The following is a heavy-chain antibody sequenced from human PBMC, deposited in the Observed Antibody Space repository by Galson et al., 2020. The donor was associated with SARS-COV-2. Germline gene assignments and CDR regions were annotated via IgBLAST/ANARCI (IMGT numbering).Heavy chain of an antibody. CDR3: ARGRDSVVDIVLMVYASYCDY. CDR1: GYSFPSYW. Sequence: GESLKIPCKGSGYSFPSYWIGWVRQLPGKGLEWMGIIYPGDSDTSYSPSFQGQVTISADKSISTAYLQWSSVKASDTAMYYCARGRDSVVDIVLMVYASYCDYWGQGTLVTVSS. J-gene: IGHJ4*02. V-gene: IGHV5-51*01. CDR2: IYPGDSDT. D-gene: IGHD2-8*01.